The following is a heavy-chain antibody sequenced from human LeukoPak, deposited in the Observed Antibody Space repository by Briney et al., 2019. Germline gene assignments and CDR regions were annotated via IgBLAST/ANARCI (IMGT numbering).Heavy chain of an antibody. V-gene: IGHV3-30*18. D-gene: IGHD1-26*01. CDR2: ISYDGSNK. Sequence: GGSLRLSCAASGFTFSSYGMHWVRQAPGKGLEWVAVISYDGSNKYYADSVKGRFTISRDNSKNTLYLQMNSLRAEDTAVYYCAKDKVGATTSGVFDYWGREPWSPSPQ. J-gene: IGHJ4*02. CDR1: GFTFSSYG. CDR3: AKDKVGATTSGVFDY.